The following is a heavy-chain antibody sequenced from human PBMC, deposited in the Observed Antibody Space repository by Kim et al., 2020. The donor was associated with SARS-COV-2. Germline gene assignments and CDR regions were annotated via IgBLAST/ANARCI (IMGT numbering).Heavy chain of an antibody. CDR3: AHSRNGPPHKGMEA. J-gene: IGHJ6*02. CDR1: GFSLHTFGVG. Sequence: SGPTLVNPTQTLTLTCTFSGFSLHTFGVGVSWIRQPPGKALEWVGIIYWDEDKKYRPSLKTRVTITKVTSENQVLLTMTDVDPLDTATYFCAHSRNGPPHKGMEAWGQGTSVTVSS. CDR2: IYWDEDK. D-gene: IGHD2-8*01. V-gene: IGHV2-5*02.